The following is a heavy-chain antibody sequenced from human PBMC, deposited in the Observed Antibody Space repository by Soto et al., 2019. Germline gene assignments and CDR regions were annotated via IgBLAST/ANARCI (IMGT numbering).Heavy chain of an antibody. J-gene: IGHJ4*02. CDR2: IIPIFGTA. CDR1: GGTFSSYA. Sequence: QVQLVQSGAEVKKPGSSVKVSCKASGGTFSSYAISWVRQAPGQGLEWMGGIIPIFGTANYAQKFQGRVTXXAXEXXSTAYMELSSLRSEDTAVYYCATSQGIAVAGTADYWGQGTLVTVSS. CDR3: ATSQGIAVAGTADY. V-gene: IGHV1-69*12. D-gene: IGHD6-19*01.